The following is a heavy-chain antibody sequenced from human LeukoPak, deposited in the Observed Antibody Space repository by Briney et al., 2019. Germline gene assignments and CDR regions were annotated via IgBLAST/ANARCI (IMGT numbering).Heavy chain of an antibody. J-gene: IGHJ4*02. CDR1: GFTLSSYW. CDR2: INSDGSDT. V-gene: IGHV3-74*01. D-gene: IGHD3-22*01. CDR3: ARINYYDGSGFYRDY. Sequence: GGSLRLSCAASGFTLSSYWMHWVRQAPGKGLVWVSRINSDGSDTIYGDSVKGRFTISRDDSKNTLHLQMNSLRAEDTAVYYCARINYYDGSGFYRDYWGQGTLVTVSS.